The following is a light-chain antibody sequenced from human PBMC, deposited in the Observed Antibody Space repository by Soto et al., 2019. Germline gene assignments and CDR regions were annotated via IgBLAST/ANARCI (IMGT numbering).Light chain of an antibody. CDR3: QQDDNFPY. CDR1: QDISNY. CDR2: DAS. Sequence: DIQMTQSPSSLSASVGDRVTITCQASQDISNYLNWYQQKPGKAPKLLIYDASNLETGVPSRFSGSGSGTDFTLTISSLQPEDIATYYCQQDDNFPYFGGGTKV. V-gene: IGKV1-33*01. J-gene: IGKJ4*01.